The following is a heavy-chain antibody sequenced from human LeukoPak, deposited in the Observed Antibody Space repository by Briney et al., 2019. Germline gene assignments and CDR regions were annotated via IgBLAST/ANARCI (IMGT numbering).Heavy chain of an antibody. J-gene: IGHJ6*02. Sequence: GASVKVSCKASGGTFSSYAISWVRQAPGQGLEWMGGIIPIFGTANYAQKFQGRVTITADESTSTAYMELSSLRSEDTAVYYCAREQSRVYYYGMDVWGQGTTVTVSS. CDR2: IIPIFGTA. CDR3: AREQSRVYYYGMDV. CDR1: GGTFSSYA. V-gene: IGHV1-69*13. D-gene: IGHD3-10*01.